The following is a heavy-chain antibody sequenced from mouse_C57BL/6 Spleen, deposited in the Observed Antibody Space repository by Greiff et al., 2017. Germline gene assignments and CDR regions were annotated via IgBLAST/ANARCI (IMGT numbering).Heavy chain of an antibody. D-gene: IGHD1-1*01. CDR2: INYDGSST. V-gene: IGHV5-16*01. CDR1: GFTFSDYY. J-gene: IGHJ4*01. CDR3: AREIYYYGSSHAMDY. Sequence: EVNVVESEGGLVQPGSSMKLSCTASGFTFSDYYMAWVRQVPEKGLEWVANINYDGSSTYYLDSLKSRFIISRDNAKNILYLQMSSLKSEDTATYYCAREIYYYGSSHAMDYWGQGTSVTVSS.